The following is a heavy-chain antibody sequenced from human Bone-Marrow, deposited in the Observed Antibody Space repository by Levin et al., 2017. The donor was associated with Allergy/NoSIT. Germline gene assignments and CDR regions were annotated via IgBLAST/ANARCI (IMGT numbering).Heavy chain of an antibody. CDR3: ASVYGSGSYQDAFDI. CDR2: IYSGGST. CDR1: GFTVSSNY. Sequence: GESLKISCAASGFTVSSNYMSWVRQAPGKGLEWVSVIYSGGSTYYADSVKGRFTISRDNSKNTLYLQMNSLRAEDTAVYYCASVYGSGSYQDAFDIWGQGTMVTVSS. V-gene: IGHV3-53*01. D-gene: IGHD3-10*01. J-gene: IGHJ3*02.